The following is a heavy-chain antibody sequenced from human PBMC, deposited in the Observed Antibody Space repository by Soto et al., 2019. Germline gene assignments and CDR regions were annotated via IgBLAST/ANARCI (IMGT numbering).Heavy chain of an antibody. CDR3: ARDPLAGAGSFDY. Sequence: QVQLQESGPGLVKPSETLSLTCTVSGGSVSSGSYYWSWIRQPPGKGLEWIGYIYYSGSTTYNPTLKSRVTISVDKSKNQFSLKLSSVTAADTAVYYCARDPLAGAGSFDYWGQGTLVTVSS. D-gene: IGHD6-19*01. J-gene: IGHJ4*02. CDR1: GGSVSSGSYY. V-gene: IGHV4-61*01. CDR2: IYYSGST.